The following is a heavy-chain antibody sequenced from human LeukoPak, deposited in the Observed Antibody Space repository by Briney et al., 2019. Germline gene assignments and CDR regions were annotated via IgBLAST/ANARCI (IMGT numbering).Heavy chain of an antibody. CDR3: ARGRSPSLRFLDSPLGY. CDR1: GYIFTGYY. J-gene: IGHJ4*02. Sequence: ASVKVSCKASGYIFTGYYIHWVRQAPGQGLEWMGWINPNSGGTNYAQKFQGRVTMTRDTSISTAYMELSRLRSDDTAVYYCARGRSPSLRFLDSPLGYWGQGTLVTVSS. V-gene: IGHV1-2*02. CDR2: INPNSGGT. D-gene: IGHD3-3*01.